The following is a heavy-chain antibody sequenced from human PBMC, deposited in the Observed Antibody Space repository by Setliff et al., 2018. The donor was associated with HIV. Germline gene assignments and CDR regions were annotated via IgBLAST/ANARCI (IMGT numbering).Heavy chain of an antibody. Sequence: SGGSLRLSCAASGFTFDDYGMSWVRQAPGKRLEWVSGINRNGDSTTYADSVKGRFTISRDNDKNSVHLQMTSLRAEDTAVYYCASSGSGSYINWFGPWGQGTLVTVSS. J-gene: IGHJ5*02. CDR2: INRNGDST. D-gene: IGHD3-10*01. CDR1: GFTFDDYG. CDR3: ASSGSGSYINWFGP. V-gene: IGHV3-20*04.